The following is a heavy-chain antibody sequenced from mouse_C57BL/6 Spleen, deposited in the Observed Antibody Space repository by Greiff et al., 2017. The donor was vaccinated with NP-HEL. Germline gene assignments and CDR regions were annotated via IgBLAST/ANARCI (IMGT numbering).Heavy chain of an antibody. V-gene: IGHV5-9-1*02. CDR3: TRVSIYYGNYYFDY. CDR2: ISSGGDYI. J-gene: IGHJ2*01. CDR1: GFTFSSYA. D-gene: IGHD2-1*01. Sequence: EVQGVESGEGLVKPGGSLKLSCAASGFTFSSYAMSWVRQTPEKRLEWVAYISSGGDYIYYADTVKGRFTISRDNARNTLYLQMSSLKSEDTAMYYCTRVSIYYGNYYFDYWGQGTTLTVSS.